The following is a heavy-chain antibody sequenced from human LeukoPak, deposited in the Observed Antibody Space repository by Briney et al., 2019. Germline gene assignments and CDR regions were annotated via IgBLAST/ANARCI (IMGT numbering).Heavy chain of an antibody. CDR3: ARDSVGATDY. Sequence: SETLSLTCAVYGGSFGGYYWSWIRQPPGKGLEWIGEINHSGSTNYNPSLKSRVTISVDTSKNQFPLKLSSVTAADTAVYYCARDSVGATDYWGQGTLVTVSS. V-gene: IGHV4-34*01. CDR2: INHSGST. D-gene: IGHD1-26*01. CDR1: GGSFGGYY. J-gene: IGHJ4*02.